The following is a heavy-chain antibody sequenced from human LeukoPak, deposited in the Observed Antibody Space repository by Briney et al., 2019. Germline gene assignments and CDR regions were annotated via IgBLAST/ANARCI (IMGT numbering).Heavy chain of an antibody. Sequence: PGGSLRLSCVVSGFTFSSYEMNWVRQAPGKGLGWVSYISSGGSIIYYADSVKGRFTISRDNAKNSLYLQVNSLRAEDTAVYYCARDLFDYWGQGTLVTVSS. V-gene: IGHV3-48*03. J-gene: IGHJ4*02. CDR3: ARDLFDY. CDR1: GFTFSSYE. CDR2: ISSGGSII.